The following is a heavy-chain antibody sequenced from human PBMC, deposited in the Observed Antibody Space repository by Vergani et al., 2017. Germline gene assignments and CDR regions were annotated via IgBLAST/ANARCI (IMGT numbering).Heavy chain of an antibody. CDR2: INHSGST. J-gene: IGHJ5*02. D-gene: IGHD4-23*01. V-gene: IGHV4-34*10. CDR1: GGSFSGYY. Sequence: QVQLQESGPGLVKPSETLSLTCAVYGGSFSGYYWSWIRQPPGKGLEWIGEINHSGSTNYNPSLKSRVTISVDTSKNQFSLKLSSVTAADTAVYYCASYYGGPKGWFDPWGQGTLVTVSS. CDR3: ASYYGGPKGWFDP.